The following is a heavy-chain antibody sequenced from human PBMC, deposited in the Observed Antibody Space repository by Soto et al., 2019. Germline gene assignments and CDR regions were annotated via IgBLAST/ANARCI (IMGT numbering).Heavy chain of an antibody. CDR1: GFTFSSYW. J-gene: IGHJ6*03. D-gene: IGHD2-15*01. CDR3: ARVCCYESNFYYYMDV. CDR2: IKQDGSEK. Sequence: EVYLVESGGGLVQPGGSLRLSCAASGFTFSSYWMSWVRQAPGKGLEWVANIKQDGSEKYYVDPVKGRFTVSRDNAKNLLYLQMSCLRAVDTAVYYCARVCCYESNFYYYMDVWGKGTTVTVSS. V-gene: IGHV3-7*01.